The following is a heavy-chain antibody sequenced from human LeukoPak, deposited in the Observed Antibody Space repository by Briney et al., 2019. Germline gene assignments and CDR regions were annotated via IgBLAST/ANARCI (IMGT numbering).Heavy chain of an antibody. D-gene: IGHD1-7*01. V-gene: IGHV1-69*02. Sequence: SVKVSCKASGGTFSSYTISWVRQAPGQGLEWMGRIIPILGIANYAQKFQGRVTITADKSTSTAYMELSGLRSEDTAVYYCARARTGTTNYYYYYMDVWGKGTTVTVSS. J-gene: IGHJ6*03. CDR3: ARARTGTTNYYYYYMDV. CDR2: IIPILGIA. CDR1: GGTFSSYT.